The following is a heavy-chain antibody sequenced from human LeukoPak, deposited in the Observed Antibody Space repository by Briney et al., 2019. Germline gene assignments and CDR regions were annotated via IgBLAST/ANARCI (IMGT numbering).Heavy chain of an antibody. V-gene: IGHV3-23*01. J-gene: IGHJ4*02. Sequence: GGSLRLSCAASGFTFSTYAMSWVRQAPGKGLEWVSAISGSGGRTYYADSVKGRFTISRDNSKNTLYLQTNSLRAEDTAVYCCSKPRYCSGGSCYGYFDCWGQGTLVTVSS. D-gene: IGHD2-15*01. CDR3: SKPRYCSGGSCYGYFDC. CDR2: ISGSGGRT. CDR1: GFTFSTYA.